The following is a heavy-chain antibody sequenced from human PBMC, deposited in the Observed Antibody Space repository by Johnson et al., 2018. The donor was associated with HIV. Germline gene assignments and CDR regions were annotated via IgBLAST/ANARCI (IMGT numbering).Heavy chain of an antibody. D-gene: IGHD4-23*01. J-gene: IGHJ3*02. CDR2: ISYDGSNK. Sequence: QMQLVESGGGVVQPGRSLRLSCAASGFTFSSYAMHWVRQAPGKGLEWVAVISYDGSNKHYADSVKCRFTISRDNSKNTLYLQMNSLRAEDTAVYYCAKESETYGGNIGFEHPFDIWGQGTMVTVSS. V-gene: IGHV3-30-3*01. CDR1: GFTFSSYA. CDR3: AKESETYGGNIGFEHPFDI.